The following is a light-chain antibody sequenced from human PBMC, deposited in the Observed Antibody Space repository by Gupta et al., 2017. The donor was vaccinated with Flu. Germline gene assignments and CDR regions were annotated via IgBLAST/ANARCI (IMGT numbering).Light chain of an antibody. J-gene: IGLJ2*01. V-gene: IGLV2-14*01. Sequence: QSALTQPASVSGSPGQSITISCTGTNSDIGGYNLASWYQQHPDEAPKLLIYEVTNRPSGVSNRFSGSKSGNTASLTISGLQAEDEADYFCSSYTSRSTLGIFGGGTKLTVL. CDR1: NSDIGGYNL. CDR2: EVT. CDR3: SSYTSRSTLGI.